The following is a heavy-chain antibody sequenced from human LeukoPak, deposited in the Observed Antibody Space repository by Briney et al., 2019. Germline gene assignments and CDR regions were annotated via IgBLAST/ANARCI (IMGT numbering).Heavy chain of an antibody. J-gene: IGHJ4*02. Sequence: PGRSLRLSCAASGFTFDDYAMHWVRQAPGKGLEWVSGISWNSGSIGYADSVKGRFTISRDNAKNSLYLQMNSLRAEDTALYYCAKVAYGSGSYYNSYYFDYWGQGTLVTVSS. CDR1: GFTFDDYA. CDR3: AKVAYGSGSYYNSYYFDY. D-gene: IGHD3-10*01. V-gene: IGHV3-9*01. CDR2: ISWNSGSI.